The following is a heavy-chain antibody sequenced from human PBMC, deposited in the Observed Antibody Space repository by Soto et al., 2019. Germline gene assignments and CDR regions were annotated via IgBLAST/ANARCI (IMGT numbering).Heavy chain of an antibody. Sequence: SETLSLTCAVYGGSFSGYYWSWIRQPPGKGLEWIGEINHSGSTNYNPSLKSRVTISVDTSKNQFSLKLSSVTAADTAVYYCARHFIPNYYGSGSYAGASDYWGQGTLVTVSS. CDR3: ARHFIPNYYGSGSYAGASDY. V-gene: IGHV4-34*01. J-gene: IGHJ4*02. CDR1: GGSFSGYY. D-gene: IGHD3-10*01. CDR2: INHSGST.